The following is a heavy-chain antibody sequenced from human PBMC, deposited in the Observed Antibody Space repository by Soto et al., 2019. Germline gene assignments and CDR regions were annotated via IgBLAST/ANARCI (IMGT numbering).Heavy chain of an antibody. Sequence: GGSLRLSCSASGFTFSSYAMHWVRQAPGKGLEYVSAISSNGGSTYYADSVKGRFTISRDNSKNTLYLQMSSLRAEDTAVYYCVNNEAVAGTVGGYWGQGTLVTVSS. V-gene: IGHV3-64D*08. D-gene: IGHD6-19*01. CDR1: GFTFSSYA. CDR2: ISSNGGST. J-gene: IGHJ4*02. CDR3: VNNEAVAGTVGGY.